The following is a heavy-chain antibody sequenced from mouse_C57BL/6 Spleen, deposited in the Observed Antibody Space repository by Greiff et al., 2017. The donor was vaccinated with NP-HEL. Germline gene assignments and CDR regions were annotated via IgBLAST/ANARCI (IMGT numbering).Heavy chain of an antibody. V-gene: IGHV10-3*01. J-gene: IGHJ1*03. Sequence: EVMLVESGGGLVQPKGSLKLSCAASGFTFNTYAMHWVRQAPGKGLEWVARIRSKSSNYATYYADSVKDRFTISRDDSQSMLYLQMNNLKTEDTAMYYCVRGTTVVATRYFDVWGTGTTVTVSS. CDR2: IRSKSSNYAT. CDR3: VRGTTVVATRYFDV. CDR1: GFTFNTYA. D-gene: IGHD1-1*01.